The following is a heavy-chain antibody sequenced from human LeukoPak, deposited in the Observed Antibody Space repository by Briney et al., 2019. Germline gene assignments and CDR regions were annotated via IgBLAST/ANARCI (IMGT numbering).Heavy chain of an antibody. V-gene: IGHV3-21*04. CDR3: AKGSYYDSSGSFYFDY. D-gene: IGHD3-22*01. Sequence: GGSLRLSCAASGFTFSTYSMSWVRQAPGKGLEWVSSISSGGTFTYYADSVKGRFTISRDNARNSLYLQMNSLRAEDTAVYYCAKGSYYDSSGSFYFDYWGQGTLVTVSS. CDR2: ISSGGTFT. CDR1: GFTFSTYS. J-gene: IGHJ4*02.